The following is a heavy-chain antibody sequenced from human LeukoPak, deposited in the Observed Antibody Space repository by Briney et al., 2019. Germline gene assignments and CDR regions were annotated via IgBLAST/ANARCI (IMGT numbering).Heavy chain of an antibody. Sequence: GGSLRLSCAASGFTFSDYCMTWIRQAPGNGLEWIAHMRGSGEAISYADSVRGRFTISRDNVKNSLYLQMNSLRAEDTAVYYCARLGVIAAAGTYDYWGQGTLVTVSS. D-gene: IGHD6-13*01. CDR1: GFTFSDYC. CDR3: ARLGVIAAAGTYDY. J-gene: IGHJ4*02. CDR2: MRGSGEAI. V-gene: IGHV3-11*01.